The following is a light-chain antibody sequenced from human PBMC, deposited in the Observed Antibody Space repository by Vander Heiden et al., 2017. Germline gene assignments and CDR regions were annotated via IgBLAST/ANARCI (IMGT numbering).Light chain of an antibody. J-gene: IGKJ5*01. V-gene: IGKV3-20*01. Sequence: VLTQSPRTLPFSTGESATLSCRARQSVSSGHVAGYQQKPARAPRLLIYGASSGATGIPDRFSGSGSGTDFILTISRLQQEDFAVYYCQQYGSSPPITFGQGTRLEIK. CDR1: QSVSSGH. CDR2: GAS. CDR3: QQYGSSPPIT.